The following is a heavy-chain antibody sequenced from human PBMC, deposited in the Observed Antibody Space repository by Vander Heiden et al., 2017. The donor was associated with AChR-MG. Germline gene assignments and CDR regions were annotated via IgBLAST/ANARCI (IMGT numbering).Heavy chain of an antibody. CDR1: GGSISMSHW. Sequence: QVQLQESGPGLVKPSGTLSLTCPVSGGSISMSHWLSGVRQPPGKGLEWIGEIYHSGSTNYNPSLKSRGTISVDKSKNQFSLKLSSVTAADTAVYYCARVQDVLYRGAFDIWGQGTMVTVSS. CDR3: ARVQDVLYRGAFDI. V-gene: IGHV4-4*02. J-gene: IGHJ3*02. D-gene: IGHD1-26*01. CDR2: IYHSGST.